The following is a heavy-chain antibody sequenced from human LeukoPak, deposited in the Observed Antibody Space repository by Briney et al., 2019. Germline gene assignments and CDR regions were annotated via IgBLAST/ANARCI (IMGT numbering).Heavy chain of an antibody. CDR2: ISGSGGST. CDR1: GFTFSSYA. J-gene: IGHJ4*02. V-gene: IGHV3-23*01. CDR3: AKADYGGNVLGFLDY. Sequence: PGGSLRLSCAASGFTFSSYAMSWVRQAPGKGLEWVSAISGSGGSTYYADSVKGRFTISRDNSKNTLYLRMNSLRAEDTAVYYCAKADYGGNVLGFLDYWGQGTLVTVSS. D-gene: IGHD4-23*01.